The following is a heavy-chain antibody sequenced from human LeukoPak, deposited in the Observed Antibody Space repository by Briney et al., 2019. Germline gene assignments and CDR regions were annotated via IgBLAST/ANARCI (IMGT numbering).Heavy chain of an antibody. CDR2: ITADSGTT. CDR1: GFTFSTKS. Sequence: PGGSLRLSCAVSGFTFSTKSMNWVRQAPGKGLEWVSYITADSGTTYYADSVKGRFTISRDNAKNSLYLQMNSLRAEDTAVYYCAKDPNNYDSSGYFDYWGQGTLVTVSS. CDR3: AKDPNNYDSSGYFDY. J-gene: IGHJ4*02. D-gene: IGHD3-22*01. V-gene: IGHV3-48*01.